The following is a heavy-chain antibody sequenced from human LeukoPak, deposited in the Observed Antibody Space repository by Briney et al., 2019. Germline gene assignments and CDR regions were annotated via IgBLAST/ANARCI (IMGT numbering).Heavy chain of an antibody. CDR1: GYTFTGYY. CDR3: VRDLSFYGSGSYYFDY. J-gene: IGHJ4*02. D-gene: IGHD3-10*01. Sequence: ASVKVSCKASGYTFTGYYMHWVRQAPGQGLEWMGWINPNSGGTNYAQKFQGRVTMTRDTSISTAYMELSRLRSDDTAVYYCVRDLSFYGSGSYYFDYWGQGTLVTVSS. V-gene: IGHV1-2*02. CDR2: INPNSGGT.